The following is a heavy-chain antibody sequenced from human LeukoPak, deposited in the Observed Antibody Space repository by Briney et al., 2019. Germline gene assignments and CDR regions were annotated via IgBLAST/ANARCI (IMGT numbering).Heavy chain of an antibody. J-gene: IGHJ3*02. CDR1: GFTFTSYW. CDR2: IKQNGGET. Sequence: GGSLRLSCAASGFTFTSYWMSWVRQAPGKGLEWVANIKQNGGETYYVDSVKGRLTISRDNAKNSLYLQMNSLRSDDTAVYYCARGVTIFGVVIMKVGAFDIWGQGTMVTVSS. V-gene: IGHV3-7*03. CDR3: ARGVTIFGVVIMKVGAFDI. D-gene: IGHD3-3*01.